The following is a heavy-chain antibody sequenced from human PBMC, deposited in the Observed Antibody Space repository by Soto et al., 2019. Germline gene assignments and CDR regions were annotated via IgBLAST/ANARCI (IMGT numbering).Heavy chain of an antibody. CDR1: VFTFSSYA. Sequence: EVQLLESGGGLVQPGGSLRLSCAASVFTFSSYAMSWVRQAPGKGLEWVSAISGSGGSTYYADSVKGRFTISRDNSKNTLYLQMNSLRAEDTAVYYCAKAEGIVVVSNWFDPWGQGTLVTVSS. J-gene: IGHJ5*02. CDR2: ISGSGGST. V-gene: IGHV3-23*01. D-gene: IGHD2-15*01. CDR3: AKAEGIVVVSNWFDP.